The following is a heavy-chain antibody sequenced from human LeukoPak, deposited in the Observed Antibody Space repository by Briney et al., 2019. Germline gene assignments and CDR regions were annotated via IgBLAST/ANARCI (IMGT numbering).Heavy chain of an antibody. J-gene: IGHJ4*02. D-gene: IGHD4-17*01. Sequence: PGGSLRLSCAASGSSFSRHSMNWVRQAPGRGLEWVSSISSTGNNIYYADSVKGRFTISRDNAKVSLNLEMNSLRAEDTAVYYCARGLRRGDYWGQGTLVTVSS. CDR2: ISSTGNNI. CDR1: GSSFSRHS. CDR3: ARGLRRGDY. V-gene: IGHV3-21*01.